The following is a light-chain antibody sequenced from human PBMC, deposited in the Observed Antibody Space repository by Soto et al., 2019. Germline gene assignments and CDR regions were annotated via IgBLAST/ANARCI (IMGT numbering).Light chain of an antibody. CDR3: QQLNSYHT. V-gene: IGKV1D-16*01. CDR1: QNIRFW. CDR2: GAS. Sequence: MNGCPSLWSASRASRVTTTFRASQNIRFWLAWYQQKPGKAPKSLIRGASSLQPGVPSRFSGSGSGTDFTLTITSLQTEDFATYYCQQLNSYHTFGGGTKVDIK. J-gene: IGKJ4*01.